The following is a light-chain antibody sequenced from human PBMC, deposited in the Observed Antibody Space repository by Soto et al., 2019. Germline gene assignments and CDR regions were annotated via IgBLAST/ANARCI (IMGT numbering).Light chain of an antibody. J-gene: IGKJ3*01. Sequence: DIQMTQSPSTLSASVGDRVTITCRASQSISRSLAWYQQKPGKAPNLLIYDASSLESGVPSRFSGSRFGTEFTLTISSLQPDDFAPYYCQQYNSYLLTFGPGTTVDIK. CDR2: DAS. CDR1: QSISRS. CDR3: QQYNSYLLT. V-gene: IGKV1-5*01.